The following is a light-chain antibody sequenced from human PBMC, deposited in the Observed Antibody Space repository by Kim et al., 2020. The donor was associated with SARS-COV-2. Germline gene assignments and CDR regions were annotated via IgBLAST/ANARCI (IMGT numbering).Light chain of an antibody. Sequence: LFPGDRATLPCRASHSLPTYYSACYPQKPGQAPGLVIYGAWHSAPGIPDRFSRSGSGTDFTLSLSRLEPEDFAVYFCQQYNNSPFTFGQGTKLQI. CDR2: GAW. CDR3: QQYNNSPFT. CDR1: HSLPTYY. J-gene: IGKJ2*01. V-gene: IGKV3-20*01.